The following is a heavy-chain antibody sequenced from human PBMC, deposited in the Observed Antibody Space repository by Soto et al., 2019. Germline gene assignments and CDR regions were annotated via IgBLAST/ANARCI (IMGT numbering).Heavy chain of an antibody. CDR3: ARLFCNSSTCDSWFDP. Sequence: PGESLKISCTGFGYTFTTFWISWVRQMPGRGLEWMGRIDPRDSYTNYSPSFQGHVTISADKSISTAYLQWGSLKASDTAMYYCARLFCNSSTCDSWFDPWGQGTLVTVSS. CDR2: IDPRDSYT. J-gene: IGHJ5*02. CDR1: GYTFTTFW. V-gene: IGHV5-10-1*01. D-gene: IGHD2-2*01.